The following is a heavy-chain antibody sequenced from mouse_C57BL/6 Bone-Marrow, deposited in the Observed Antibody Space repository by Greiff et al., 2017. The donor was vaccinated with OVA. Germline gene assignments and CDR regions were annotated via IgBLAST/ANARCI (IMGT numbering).Heavy chain of an antibody. D-gene: IGHD2-5*01. CDR1: GFTFSSYG. CDR2: ISSGGSYT. Sequence: EVKLMESGGDLVKPGGSLKLSCAASGFTFSSYGMSWVRQTPDKRLEWVATISSGGSYTYYPDSVKGRFTISRDNAKNTLYLQMSSLKSEDTAMYYCAMSDSNYGYFDVWGTGTTVTVSS. CDR3: AMSDSNYGYFDV. V-gene: IGHV5-6*01. J-gene: IGHJ1*03.